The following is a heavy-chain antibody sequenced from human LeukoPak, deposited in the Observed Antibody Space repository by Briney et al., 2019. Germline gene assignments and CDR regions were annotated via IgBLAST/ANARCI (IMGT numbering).Heavy chain of an antibody. V-gene: IGHV1-69-2*01. CDR3: GRTAMSPIFDY. D-gene: IGHD2-21*02. Sequence: ASVKVSCKASGYTFSDYYIHWVQQAPGKGLEWVGRVDPEDGETIYAVKFQGRVTITADTSRDTAYMELSRLRSEDTALYYCGRTAMSPIFDYWGQGTLVTVSS. CDR1: GYTFSDYY. J-gene: IGHJ4*02. CDR2: VDPEDGET.